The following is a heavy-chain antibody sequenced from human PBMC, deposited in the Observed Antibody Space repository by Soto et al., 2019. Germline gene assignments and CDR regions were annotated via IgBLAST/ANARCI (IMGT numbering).Heavy chain of an antibody. CDR3: ARAGYRSVDY. D-gene: IGHD3-3*01. CDR1: GFTFSSDS. CDR2: VSSSGSTI. J-gene: IGHJ4*02. V-gene: IGHV3-48*02. Sequence: EVQLVESGGGLVQPGGSLRLSCAASGFTFSSDSMNWVRQAPGKGLEWVSYVSSSGSTIYYADSVRGRFTISRDNATNSLYLQMTSLRDEETAVYYCARAGYRSVDYWGQGTLVTVSS.